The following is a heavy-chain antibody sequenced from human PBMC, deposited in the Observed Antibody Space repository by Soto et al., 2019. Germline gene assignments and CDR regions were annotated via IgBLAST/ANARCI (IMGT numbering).Heavy chain of an antibody. Sequence: SETLSLTCAVSSGSISSSNWWGWVRQPPGKGLEWIGEIYHSGSTNYNPSLKSRVTISVDKSKNQFSLKLSSVTAADTAVYYCARAPYYDFWSGPTPSPRLAPWGQGTLVTVSS. CDR2: IYHSGST. V-gene: IGHV4-4*02. D-gene: IGHD3-3*01. CDR3: ARAPYYDFWSGPTPSPRLAP. CDR1: SGSISSSNW. J-gene: IGHJ5*02.